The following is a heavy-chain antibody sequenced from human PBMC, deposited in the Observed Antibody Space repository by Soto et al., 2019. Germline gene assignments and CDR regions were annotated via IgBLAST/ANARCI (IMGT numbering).Heavy chain of an antibody. Sequence: EVQLVESGGGLVQPGGSLRLSCAASGFTFSSYWMSWVRQAPGKGLEWVANIKQDGSEKYYVDSVKGRFTISRDNAKNSLYLQMNSLRAEDTAVYYCARASYPRIAVAVQHWGQGTLVTVSS. CDR3: ARASYPRIAVAVQH. CDR2: IKQDGSEK. J-gene: IGHJ1*01. D-gene: IGHD6-19*01. CDR1: GFTFSSYW. V-gene: IGHV3-7*01.